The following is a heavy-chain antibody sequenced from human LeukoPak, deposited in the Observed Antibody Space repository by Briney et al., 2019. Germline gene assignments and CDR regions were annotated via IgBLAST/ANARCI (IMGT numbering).Heavy chain of an antibody. V-gene: IGHV4-30-4*08. CDR1: GGSISSGDYY. CDR3: ARGGGYYYDSSGYYSDY. Sequence: SETLSLTCTVSGGSISSGDYYWRWIRQPPGKGLEWIGYIYYSGSTYYNPSLKSRVTISVDTSKNQFSLKLSSVTAADTAVYYCARGGGYYYDSSGYYSDYWGQGTLVTVSS. D-gene: IGHD3-22*01. J-gene: IGHJ4*02. CDR2: IYYSGST.